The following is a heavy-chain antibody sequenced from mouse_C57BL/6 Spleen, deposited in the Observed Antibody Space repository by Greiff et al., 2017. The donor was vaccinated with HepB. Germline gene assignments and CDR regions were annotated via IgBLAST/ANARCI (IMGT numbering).Heavy chain of an antibody. D-gene: IGHD2-3*01. J-gene: IGHJ2*01. Sequence: VQLQPSGAELARPGASVKLSCKASGYTFTSYGISWVKQRTGQGLEWIGEIYPRSGNTYYNEKFKGKATLTADKSSSTAYMELRSLTSEDSAVYFCARSGGYYPFDYWGQGTTLTVSS. CDR3: ARSGGYYPFDY. CDR2: IYPRSGNT. V-gene: IGHV1-81*01. CDR1: GYTFTSYG.